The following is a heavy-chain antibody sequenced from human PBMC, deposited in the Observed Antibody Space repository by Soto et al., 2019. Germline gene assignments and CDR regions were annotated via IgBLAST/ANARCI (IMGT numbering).Heavy chain of an antibody. CDR3: ARRITMVRGPYYYYGMDV. CDR2: ISSTSSTK. CDR1: GFTFSSHG. Sequence: PGGSLRLSCAASGFTFSSHGMTWVRQAPGKGLEWVAFISSTSSTKNYADSVKGRFTISRDNTKNSLYLQMSSLRDEDTAVYYCARRITMVRGPYYYYGMDVWGQGTTVTVSS. V-gene: IGHV3-48*02. D-gene: IGHD3-10*01. J-gene: IGHJ6*02.